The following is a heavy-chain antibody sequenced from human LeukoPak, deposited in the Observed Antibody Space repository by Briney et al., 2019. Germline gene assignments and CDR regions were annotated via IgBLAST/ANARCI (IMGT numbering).Heavy chain of an antibody. CDR3: AGGRSSVLGY. CDR1: GGSISSSTYY. V-gene: IGHV4-39*01. D-gene: IGHD6-19*01. CDR2: IYYSGTT. J-gene: IGHJ4*02. Sequence: SETLSPTCTVSGGSISSSTYYWGWIRQPPGKGLEWIGSIYYSGTTYYNPSLKSRVTISVDTSKNQLSLKLSSVTAADTAVYYCAGGRSSVLGYWGQGTLVTVSS.